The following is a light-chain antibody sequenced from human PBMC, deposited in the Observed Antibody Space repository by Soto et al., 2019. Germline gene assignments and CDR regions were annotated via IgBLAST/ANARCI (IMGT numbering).Light chain of an antibody. CDR3: QQLNSFPIT. V-gene: IGKV1-9*01. J-gene: IGKJ5*01. CDR1: QDIRSY. CDR2: AAS. Sequence: LIQAPSFLSASAGDTVTITCRASQDIRSYLAWYQQKAGRAPKLLIYAASTLQSEVPSRFSGSGSGTEFTLTISSLQPEDFATYYCQQLNSFPITFGQGTRLEI.